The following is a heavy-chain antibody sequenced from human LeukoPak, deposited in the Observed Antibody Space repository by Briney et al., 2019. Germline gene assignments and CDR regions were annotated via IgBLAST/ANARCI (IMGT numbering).Heavy chain of an antibody. Sequence: GGSLRLSCAASGFTFSRYSMNWVRQAPGKGLEWVSSISSSSSYRYYADSVKGRFTIPRDNAKNSLYLQMNSLRAEDTAVYYCASCRDGYNLNYWGQGTLVTVSS. CDR3: ASCRDGYNLNY. V-gene: IGHV3-21*04. CDR2: ISSSSSYR. CDR1: GFTFSRYS. J-gene: IGHJ4*02. D-gene: IGHD5-24*01.